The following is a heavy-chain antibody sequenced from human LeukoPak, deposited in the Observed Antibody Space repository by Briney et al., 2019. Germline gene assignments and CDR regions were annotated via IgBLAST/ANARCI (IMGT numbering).Heavy chain of an antibody. J-gene: IGHJ4*02. D-gene: IGHD6-19*01. CDR2: ISVSGGST. CDR3: AKDFIPVTGTNSPLDY. CDR1: GFTFSNYA. V-gene: IGHV3-23*01. Sequence: GGSLRLSCAASGFTFSNYAMAWVRQAPGKGLEWVSAISVSGGSTYYADSVKGRFTISRDNAKNTQYLQMTSLRVEDTAVYYCAKDFIPVTGTNSPLDYWGQGTVVTVSS.